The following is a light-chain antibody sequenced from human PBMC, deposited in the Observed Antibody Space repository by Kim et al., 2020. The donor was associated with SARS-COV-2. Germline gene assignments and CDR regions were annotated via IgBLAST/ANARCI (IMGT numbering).Light chain of an antibody. CDR2: DVS. Sequence: QSITISCTGTSSDVVAYNYVSWYQQHPGKAPKLMIYDVSNRPSGVSNRFSGSKSGNTASLTISGLQAEDEADYYCSSYTSSSTNYVFGTGTKVTVL. J-gene: IGLJ1*01. CDR3: SSYTSSSTNYV. V-gene: IGLV2-14*03. CDR1: SSDVVAYNY.